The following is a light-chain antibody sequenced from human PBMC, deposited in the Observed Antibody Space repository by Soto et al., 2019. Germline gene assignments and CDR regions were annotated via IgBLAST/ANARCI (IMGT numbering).Light chain of an antibody. V-gene: IGKV3-15*01. CDR1: QNVHSN. CDR3: LQYNNWPLT. CDR2: DTS. Sequence: EVVMTQSPATLSVSPRDGATLSCRASQNVHSNLAWYQQKPGQAPRLLIYDTSTRATDIPFRFSGGGSGTEFTLSISSLQSEDFAVYYCLQYNNWPLTFGGGTKVEIK. J-gene: IGKJ4*01.